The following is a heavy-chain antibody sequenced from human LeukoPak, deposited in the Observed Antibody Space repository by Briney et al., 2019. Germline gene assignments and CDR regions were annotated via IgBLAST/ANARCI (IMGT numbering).Heavy chain of an antibody. CDR1: GFTFSSYA. CDR2: ISGSGGST. D-gene: IGHD3-10*01. CDR3: AKGVGVKPNYYYYMDV. Sequence: GALRLSCAASGFTFSSYAMSWVRQAPGKGLEWVSAISGSGGSTYYADSVKGRFTISRDNSKNTLYLQMNSLRAEDTAVYYCAKGVGVKPNYYYYMDVWGKGTTVTVSS. V-gene: IGHV3-23*01. J-gene: IGHJ6*03.